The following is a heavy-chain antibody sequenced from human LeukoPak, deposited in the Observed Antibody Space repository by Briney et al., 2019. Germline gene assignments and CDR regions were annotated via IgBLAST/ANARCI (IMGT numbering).Heavy chain of an antibody. D-gene: IGHD5-18*01. V-gene: IGHV3-30*18. CDR3: ANGGYSYGNTPSS. CDR1: GFTFSSYG. J-gene: IGHJ4*02. CDR2: ISYDGSNK. Sequence: GGSLRLSCAASGFTFSSYGMHWVRQAPGKGLEWVAVISYDGSNKYYADSVKGRFTISRDNSKNTLYLQMNSLRAEDTAVYYCANGGYSYGNTPSSWGQGTLVTVSS.